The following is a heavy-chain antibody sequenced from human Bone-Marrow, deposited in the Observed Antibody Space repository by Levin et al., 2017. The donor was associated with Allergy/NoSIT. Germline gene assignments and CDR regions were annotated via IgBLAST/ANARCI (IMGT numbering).Heavy chain of an antibody. CDR2: NNPVGST. J-gene: IGHJ2*01. CDR3: ARGKASGYDPKMHWYFDL. V-gene: IGHV4-34*01. CDR1: GGSFSGYY. D-gene: IGHD6-25*01. Sequence: SETLSLTCAVYGGSFSGYYWSWIRQPPGKGLEWIAENNPVGSTNFHPSLKSRVTISVDTSKNQFSLSLSSVNAADTAVYFCARGKASGYDPKMHWYFDLWGRGTLVTVSS.